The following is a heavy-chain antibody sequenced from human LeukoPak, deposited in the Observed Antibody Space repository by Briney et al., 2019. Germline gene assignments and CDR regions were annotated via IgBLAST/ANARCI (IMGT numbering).Heavy chain of an antibody. CDR1: GGSISSYY. CDR3: ARGGWRLDY. D-gene: IGHD2-15*01. CDR2: IYYTGTT. V-gene: IGHV4-59*01. J-gene: IGHJ4*02. Sequence: SETLSLTCTVSGGSISSYYWSWIRQPPGKGLEWIGYIYYTGTTNYNPSLTSRVTISVDTSKNQFSLKLSSVTAADTAAYYCARGGWRLDYWGQGTLVTVSS.